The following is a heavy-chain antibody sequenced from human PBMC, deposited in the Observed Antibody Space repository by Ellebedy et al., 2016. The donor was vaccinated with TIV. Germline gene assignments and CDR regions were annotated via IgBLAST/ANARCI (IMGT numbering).Heavy chain of an antibody. D-gene: IGHD5-18*01. CDR2: LYNEDRI. CDR3: ATTQMGYSYGEFKN. Sequence: PGGSLRLSCAASGFTVSFNYMSWVRQAPGKGLEWVSGLYNEDRIYYADSVKGRFTISGDTSRKTLYLHMNNLRVEDTAVYYCATTQMGYSYGEFKNWGQGTLVTVSS. J-gene: IGHJ4*02. CDR1: GFTVSFNY. V-gene: IGHV3-66*01.